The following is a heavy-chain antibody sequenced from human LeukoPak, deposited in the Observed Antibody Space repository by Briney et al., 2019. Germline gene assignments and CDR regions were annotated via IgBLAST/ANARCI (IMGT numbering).Heavy chain of an antibody. V-gene: IGHV1-18*01. D-gene: IGHD4-17*01. CDR3: ARGGPNYGDESGFDY. J-gene: IGHJ4*02. CDR1: GYTFTSYG. CDR2: ISAYNGNT. Sequence: ASVNVSCKASGYTFTSYGISWVRQAPGQGLEWMGWISAYNGNTNYAQKLQGRVTMTTDTSTSTAYMELRSLRSDDTAVYYCARGGPNYGDESGFDYWGQGTLVTVSS.